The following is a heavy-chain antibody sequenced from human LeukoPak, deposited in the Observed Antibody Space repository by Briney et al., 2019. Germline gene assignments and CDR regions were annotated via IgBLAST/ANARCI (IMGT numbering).Heavy chain of an antibody. Sequence: GESLKISCKGSGYSFTSYWIGWVRHMPGKGLEWMGIVYPGDSATRYSPSFQGQVTISADKSISTAYLQWNSLRASDTAIYYCARGFRQLVQDAFHIWGQGTMVTVSS. CDR1: GYSFTSYW. CDR3: ARGFRQLVQDAFHI. D-gene: IGHD6-6*01. V-gene: IGHV5-51*01. CDR2: VYPGDSAT. J-gene: IGHJ3*02.